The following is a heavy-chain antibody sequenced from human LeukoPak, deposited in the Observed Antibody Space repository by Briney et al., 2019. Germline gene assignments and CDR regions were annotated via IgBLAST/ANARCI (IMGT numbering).Heavy chain of an antibody. V-gene: IGHV3-9*01. CDR3: AKDIRTGGPYYDFWSGSPNYYGMDV. J-gene: IGHJ6*02. CDR2: ISWNSGSI. Sequence: GRSLRLSCAASGFTFDDYAMHWVRQAPGKGLEWVSGISWNSGSIGYADSVKGRFTISRDNAKNSLYLQMNSLRAKDTALYYCAKDIRTGGPYYDFWSGSPNYYGMDVWGQGTTVTVSS. D-gene: IGHD3-3*01. CDR1: GFTFDDYA.